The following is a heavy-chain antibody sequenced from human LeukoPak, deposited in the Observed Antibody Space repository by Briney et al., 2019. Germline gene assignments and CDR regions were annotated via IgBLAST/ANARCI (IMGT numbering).Heavy chain of an antibody. D-gene: IGHD6-13*01. CDR3: ASHPYLAAAGTGWFDP. CDR1: GGSFSGYY. J-gene: IGHJ5*02. CDR2: INHSGST. Sequence: SETLSLTCAVYGGSFSGYYWSWIRQPPGKGLEWIGEINHSGSTNYNPSLKSRVTISVDTSKNQFSLKLSSVTAADTAVYYCASHPYLAAAGTGWFDPWGQGTLVTVSS. V-gene: IGHV4-34*01.